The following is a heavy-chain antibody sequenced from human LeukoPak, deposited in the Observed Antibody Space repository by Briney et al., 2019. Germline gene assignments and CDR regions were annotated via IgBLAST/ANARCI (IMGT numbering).Heavy chain of an antibody. J-gene: IGHJ4*02. CDR1: GYTFTSYG. Sequence: ASVKVSCKASGYTFTSYGISWVRQAPGQGLEWMGWISGYNGDTKYTQKVQGRVTLTTDTSTATAYMELRSLRSDDTAMYYCARDPAEMTIVPYYFDHWGQGTLVTVS. V-gene: IGHV1-18*01. CDR3: ARDPAEMTIVPYYFDH. CDR2: ISGYNGDT. D-gene: IGHD3-10*01.